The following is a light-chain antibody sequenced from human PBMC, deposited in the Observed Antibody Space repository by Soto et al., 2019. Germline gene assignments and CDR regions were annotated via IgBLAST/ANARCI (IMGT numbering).Light chain of an antibody. CDR1: SSDVGAYKY. V-gene: IGLV2-8*01. J-gene: IGLJ3*02. Sequence: QSVLTQPPSASGSPGQSVTISCTGTSSDVGAYKYVSWYQQYPGKAHKLMIYEVSKRPSGVPDRFSGSNSGNTASLTVSGLQAEEEAYYYCTSYVGSNIWVFGGGTKLTVL. CDR3: TSYVGSNIWV. CDR2: EVS.